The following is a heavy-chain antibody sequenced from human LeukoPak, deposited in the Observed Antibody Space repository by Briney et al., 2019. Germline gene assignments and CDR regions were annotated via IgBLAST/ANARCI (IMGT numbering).Heavy chain of an antibody. J-gene: IGHJ6*03. Sequence: PGGSLRLSXAASGFTVSSNYMSWVRQAQGKGVECVSVIYSDGTTYYAASVKGRFTISRDKSKNTLYLQMNILRAEDTAVYYCAVYYYGSGSQKRYYYYMDVWGKGTTVTVSS. CDR3: AVYYYGSGSQKRYYYYMDV. CDR2: IYSDGTT. V-gene: IGHV3-53*01. CDR1: GFTVSSNY. D-gene: IGHD3-10*01.